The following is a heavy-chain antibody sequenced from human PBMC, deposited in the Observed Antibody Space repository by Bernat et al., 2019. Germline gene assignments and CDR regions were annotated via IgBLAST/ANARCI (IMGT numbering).Heavy chain of an antibody. D-gene: IGHD6-13*01. CDR3: AKSTAAAQRGSFDY. Sequence: QVQLVESGGGVVQPGRSLRLSCAASGFTFSSYGMHWVRQAPGKGLEWVAVISYDGSDKYHADSVQGRFTISRDNSKNTLYLQMNSLRAEDTAVYYCAKSTAAAQRGSFDYWGQGTLVTVSS. CDR2: ISYDGSDK. J-gene: IGHJ4*02. CDR1: GFTFSSYG. V-gene: IGHV3-30*18.